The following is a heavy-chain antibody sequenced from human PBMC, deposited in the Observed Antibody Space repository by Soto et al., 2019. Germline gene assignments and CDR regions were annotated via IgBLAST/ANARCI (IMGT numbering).Heavy chain of an antibody. V-gene: IGHV3-48*03. CDR2: IDRSGTTI. CDR3: VGDGDGGCCSSWFVP. D-gene: IGHD2-15*01. Sequence: EVQLVESVGGLVQPGGSLRLSCAASGFTISNYEMNWVRQAPGKGLEWISYIDRSGTTIHYADSVKGRFTISRDNAKNSMYLQMNSLRVDDTAVYYCVGDGDGGCCSSWFVPWGQGTLVTVSS. CDR1: GFTISNYE. J-gene: IGHJ5*02.